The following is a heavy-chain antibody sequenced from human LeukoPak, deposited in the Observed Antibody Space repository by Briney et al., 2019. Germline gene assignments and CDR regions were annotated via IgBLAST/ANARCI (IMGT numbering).Heavy chain of an antibody. CDR1: GFTFSSYG. J-gene: IGHJ6*03. CDR2: IRYDGSNK. Sequence: QPGGSLRLSCAASGFTFSSYGMHWVRQAPGKGLEWVAFIRYDGSNKYYADSVKGRFTISRDNAKNSLYLQMNSLRAEDTAVYYCARDRRLYPDDYYYMDVWGKGTTVTVSS. V-gene: IGHV3-30*02. CDR3: ARDRRLYPDDYYYMDV. D-gene: IGHD2-8*01.